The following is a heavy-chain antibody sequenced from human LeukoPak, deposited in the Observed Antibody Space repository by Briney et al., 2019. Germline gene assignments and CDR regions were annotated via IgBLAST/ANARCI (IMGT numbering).Heavy chain of an antibody. J-gene: IGHJ4*02. CDR3: AKDLGYGDPMGSLDY. Sequence: PGGSLRLSCAVSGFTFSSYWMHWVRQVPGKGLVWVSRIKSDGSSTTYADSVKGRFTISRDNAKNTLFLQMNSLRAEDTAVYYCAKDLGYGDPMGSLDYWGQGTLVTVSS. CDR1: GFTFSSYW. CDR2: IKSDGSST. D-gene: IGHD4-17*01. V-gene: IGHV3-74*01.